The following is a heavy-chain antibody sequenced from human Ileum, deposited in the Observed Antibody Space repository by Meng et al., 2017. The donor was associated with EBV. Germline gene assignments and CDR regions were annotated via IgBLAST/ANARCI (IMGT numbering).Heavy chain of an antibody. D-gene: IGHD3-22*01. J-gene: IGHJ4*02. V-gene: IGHV2-5*02. CDR1: GFSLSISGVG. CDR2: IYWDDDK. Sequence: QITLKESGXTLVKXXXTLTLTCXFSGFSLSISGVGVGWIRQPPGKALEWLALIYWDDDKRYSPSLKSRLTITKDTSKNQVVLTMTNMDPVDTATYYCTHRPMTSAYYYFDYLGQGTLATVAS. CDR3: THRPMTSAYYYFDY.